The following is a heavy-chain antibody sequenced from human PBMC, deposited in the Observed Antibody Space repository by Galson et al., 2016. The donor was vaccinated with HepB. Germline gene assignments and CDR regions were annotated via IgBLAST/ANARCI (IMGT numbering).Heavy chain of an antibody. CDR3: ARDNGPPDLVRPRGWSDP. V-gene: IGHV4-59*01. D-gene: IGHD3-10*01. CDR2: IYYSGST. CDR1: GGPISTYY. J-gene: IGHJ5*02. Sequence: ETLSLTCTVSGGPISTYYWSWIRQPPGRGLEWIGYIYYSGSTNYNPSLKSRVSISVDTAKNQFSLKLTFVTAADTAVYYCARDNGPPDLVRPRGWSDPWGQGTLVTVSS.